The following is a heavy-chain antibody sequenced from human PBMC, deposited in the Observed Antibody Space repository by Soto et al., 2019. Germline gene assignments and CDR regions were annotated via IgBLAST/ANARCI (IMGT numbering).Heavy chain of an antibody. D-gene: IGHD3-3*01. CDR3: AKVGLFGVVIDAYFDY. Sequence: PGGSLRLSCAASGFTFSSYAMSWVRQAPGKGLEWVSAISGSGGSTYYADSVKGRFTISRDNSKNTLYLQMNSLRAEDTAVYYCAKVGLFGVVIDAYFDYWGQGTLVTVS. J-gene: IGHJ4*02. V-gene: IGHV3-23*01. CDR1: GFTFSSYA. CDR2: ISGSGGST.